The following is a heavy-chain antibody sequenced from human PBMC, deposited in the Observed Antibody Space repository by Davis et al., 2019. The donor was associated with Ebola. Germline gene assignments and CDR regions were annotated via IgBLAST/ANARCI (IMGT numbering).Heavy chain of an antibody. D-gene: IGHD4-11*01. CDR2: ISAYNGNT. V-gene: IGHV1-18*01. Sequence: ASVKVSCKASGYTFTSYGISWVRQAPGQGLEWMGWISAYNGNTNYAQKLQGRVTMTTDTSTSTVYMELRSLRSDDTAVYYCARARDYSIPYYYYGMDVWGQGTTVTVSS. CDR3: ARARDYSIPYYYYGMDV. CDR1: GYTFTSYG. J-gene: IGHJ6*02.